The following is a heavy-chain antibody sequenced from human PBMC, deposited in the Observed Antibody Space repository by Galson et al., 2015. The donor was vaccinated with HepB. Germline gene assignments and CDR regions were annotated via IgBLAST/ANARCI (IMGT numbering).Heavy chain of an antibody. J-gene: IGHJ4*02. CDR3: VRDLYTGNYYDS. V-gene: IGHV3-74*01. CDR1: GFTFRNYW. CDR2: INSDGSST. Sequence: SLRLSCAASGFTFRNYWMHWVRQAPGKGLEWVSRINSDGSSTSYADSVKGRFTISRDNAKNSLYLQMNSLRVEDTAVYYCVRDLYTGNYYDSWGQGTLVTVSS. D-gene: IGHD1-26*01.